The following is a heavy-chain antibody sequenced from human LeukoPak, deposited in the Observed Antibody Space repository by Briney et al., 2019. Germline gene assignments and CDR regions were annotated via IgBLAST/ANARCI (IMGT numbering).Heavy chain of an antibody. CDR2: IYTSGST. D-gene: IGHD1-26*01. V-gene: IGHV4-61*02. J-gene: IGHJ4*02. Sequence: SQTLSLTCTVSGGSISSGSYYWSWIRQPAGKGLEWIGRIYTSGSTNYNPSLKSRVTISVDTSKNQFSLKLSSVTAADTAVYYCAREKLLSGSPLSFDYWGQGTLVTVSS. CDR3: AREKLLSGSPLSFDY. CDR1: GGSISSGSYY.